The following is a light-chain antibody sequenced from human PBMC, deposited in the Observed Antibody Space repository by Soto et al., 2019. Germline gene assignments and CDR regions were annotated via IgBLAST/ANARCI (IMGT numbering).Light chain of an antibody. CDR2: DTS. CDR1: QSVSIK. Sequence: EIVLTQSPATLSLSPGERATLSCRASQSVSIKLAWYQQKPGQAPRLLIYDTSTRATGIPARFSGSGSGTDFTLTISSLEPEDFAVYYCQQRSNWPPLTFGGGTKVDIK. V-gene: IGKV3-11*01. J-gene: IGKJ4*01. CDR3: QQRSNWPPLT.